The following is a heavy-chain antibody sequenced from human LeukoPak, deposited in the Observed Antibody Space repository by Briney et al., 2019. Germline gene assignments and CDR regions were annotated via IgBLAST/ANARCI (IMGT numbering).Heavy chain of an antibody. Sequence: PGGSLRLSCAASGFTFDDYTMHWVRQAPGKGLEWVSLISWDGGSTYYADSVKGRFTISRDNSKNTLYLQMNSLRAEDTAVYYCAKDLDSSWYRYYFDYWGQGTLVTVSS. CDR3: AKDLDSSWYRYYFDY. V-gene: IGHV3-43*01. J-gene: IGHJ4*02. CDR2: ISWDGGST. D-gene: IGHD6-13*01. CDR1: GFTFDDYT.